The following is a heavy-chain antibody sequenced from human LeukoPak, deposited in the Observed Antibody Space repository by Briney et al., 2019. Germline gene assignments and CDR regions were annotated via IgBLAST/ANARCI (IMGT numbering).Heavy chain of an antibody. CDR2: IRYDGSNK. CDR1: GFTFSSYG. CDR3: AKDRTLLWFGELCYFDY. V-gene: IGHV3-30*02. D-gene: IGHD3-10*01. J-gene: IGHJ4*02. Sequence: GGSLRLSCAASGFTFSSYGMHWVRQAPGKGLEWVAFIRYDGSNKYYADSVKGRFTISRDNSKNTLYLQMNSLRAEDTAVYYCAKDRTLLWFGELCYFDYWGQGTLVTVSS.